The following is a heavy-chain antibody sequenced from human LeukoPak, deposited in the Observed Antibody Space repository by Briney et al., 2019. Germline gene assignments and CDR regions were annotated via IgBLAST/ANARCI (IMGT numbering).Heavy chain of an antibody. CDR3: ARGYGDYPMGEFSDY. J-gene: IGHJ4*02. CDR1: GFTFSSYW. V-gene: IGHV3-74*01. Sequence: GGSLRLSCAASGFTFSSYWMNWVRQAPGKGLVWVSRIASDGSSTTYADSVKGRFSISRDNAKNTLYLQMNSLRVEDTAVYYCARGYGDYPMGEFSDYWGQGTLVTVSS. D-gene: IGHD4-17*01. CDR2: IASDGSST.